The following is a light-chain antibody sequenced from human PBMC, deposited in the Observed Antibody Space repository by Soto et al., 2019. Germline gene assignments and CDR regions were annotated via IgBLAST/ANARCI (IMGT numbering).Light chain of an antibody. CDR1: QSVSSSY. CDR2: GAS. CDR3: QQYGSSAWT. J-gene: IGKJ1*01. Sequence: EIVLTQSPGTLSLSPGDRATLSCRASQSVSSSYLAWYQQKPGQAPRLLIYGASSRATGIPDRFSGSGSGTDYTLTISRLEPEDFAVYYCQQYGSSAWTFGQGPKVEIK. V-gene: IGKV3-20*01.